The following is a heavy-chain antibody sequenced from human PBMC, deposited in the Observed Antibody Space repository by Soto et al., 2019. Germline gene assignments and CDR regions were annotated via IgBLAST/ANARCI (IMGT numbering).Heavy chain of an antibody. Sequence: SETLSLTCAVYGGSFSGYYWSWIRQPPGKGLEWIGEINHSGSTNYNPSLKSRVTISVDTSKNQFSLKLSSVTAADTAVYYCARREDSSGWYGFDPWGQGTLVTVSS. CDR2: INHSGST. V-gene: IGHV4-34*01. CDR1: GGSFSGYY. D-gene: IGHD6-19*01. CDR3: ARREDSSGWYGFDP. J-gene: IGHJ5*02.